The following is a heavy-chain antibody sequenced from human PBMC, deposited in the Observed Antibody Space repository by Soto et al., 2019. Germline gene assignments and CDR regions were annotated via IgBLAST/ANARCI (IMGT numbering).Heavy chain of an antibody. V-gene: IGHV3-21*01. J-gene: IGHJ3*02. CDR3: GRAARPLYDFDI. CDR2: ISSSSSYI. Sequence: NPGGSLRLSCAASGFTFSSYSMNWVRQAPGKGLEWVSSISSSSSYIYYADSVKGRFTISRDNAKNSLYLQMNSLRAEDTAVYYCGRAARPLYDFDIWGQGTMVTVSS. D-gene: IGHD6-6*01. CDR1: GFTFSSYS.